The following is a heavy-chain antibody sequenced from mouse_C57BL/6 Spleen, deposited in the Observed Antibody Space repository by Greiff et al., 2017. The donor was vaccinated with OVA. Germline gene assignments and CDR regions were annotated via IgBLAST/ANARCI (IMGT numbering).Heavy chain of an antibody. D-gene: IGHD3-3*01. J-gene: IGHJ1*03. Sequence: EVKLVESGGGLVQPGGSLSFSCAASGFTFTDYYMSWVRQPPGKALEWLGFIRNKANGYTTAYSASVKGRFTISRDNSPSILYLQMNALRAEDSATYYCARCRDGDWYFDVWGTGTTVTVS. CDR1: GFTFTDYY. CDR2: IRNKANGYTT. CDR3: ARCRDGDWYFDV. V-gene: IGHV7-3*01.